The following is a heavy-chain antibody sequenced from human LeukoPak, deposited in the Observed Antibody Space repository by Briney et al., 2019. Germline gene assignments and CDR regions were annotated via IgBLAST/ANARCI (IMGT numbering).Heavy chain of an antibody. CDR1: GYTFTGYY. CDR3: ATKLGYCSGGSCDLYYFDY. Sequence: GASVKVSCKASGYTFTGYYMHWVRQAPGQGLEWMGWINPNSGGTNYAQKFQGRVTMTRDTSISTAYVELSRLRSDDTAVYYCATKLGYCSGGSCDLYYFDYWGQGTLVTVSS. V-gene: IGHV1-2*02. J-gene: IGHJ4*02. D-gene: IGHD2-15*01. CDR2: INPNSGGT.